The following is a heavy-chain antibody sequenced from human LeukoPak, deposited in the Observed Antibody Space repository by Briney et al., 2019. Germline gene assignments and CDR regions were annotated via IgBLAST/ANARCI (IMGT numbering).Heavy chain of an antibody. CDR2: ISYDGTNK. CDR1: GFTFSSYA. CDR3: ARDSIHLWLRGWFDY. Sequence: QPGRSLRLSCAASGFTFSSYAMHWVRPAPGRELEWVAGISYDGTNKYYADSVKGRFTISRDNSKNTLYLQMNSLRAEDTAVYYCARDSIHLWLRGWFDYWGQGTLVTVSS. J-gene: IGHJ4*02. V-gene: IGHV3-30-3*01. D-gene: IGHD5-18*01.